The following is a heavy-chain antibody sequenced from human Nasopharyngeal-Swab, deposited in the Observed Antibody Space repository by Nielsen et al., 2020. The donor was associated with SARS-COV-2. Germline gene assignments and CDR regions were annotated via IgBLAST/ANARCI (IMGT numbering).Heavy chain of an antibody. CDR3: SRLQYYMDV. V-gene: IGHV4-59*01. D-gene: IGHD6-6*01. CDR1: GGSNSQYD. CDR2: IYYSGST. J-gene: IGHJ6*03. Sequence: SETLSLTCTVYGGSNSQYDWSWIRLPQGKGLEWIGYIYYSGSTNYNPSLKSRVTISVDTSKNQFSLKLSSVTAADTAVYYCSRLQYYMDVWGKGTTVTVSS.